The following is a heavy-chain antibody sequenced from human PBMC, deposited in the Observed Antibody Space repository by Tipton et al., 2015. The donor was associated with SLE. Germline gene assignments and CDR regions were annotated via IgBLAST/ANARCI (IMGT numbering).Heavy chain of an antibody. CDR2: IYTSGST. D-gene: IGHD2-15*01. V-gene: IGHV4-4*08. Sequence: TLSLTCTVSGGSIRSYYWSWIRQPPGKGLEWIGYIYTSGSTNYNPSLKSRVTISVDTSKNQFSLKLSSVTAADTAVYYCARDTRAFDIWGQGTMVTVSS. CDR3: ARDTRAFDI. J-gene: IGHJ3*02. CDR1: GGSIRSYY.